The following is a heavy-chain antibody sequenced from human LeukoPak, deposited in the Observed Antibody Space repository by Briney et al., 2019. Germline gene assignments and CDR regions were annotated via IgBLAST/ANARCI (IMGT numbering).Heavy chain of an antibody. Sequence: GGSLRLSCAASGFTFSSCAMSWVRQAPGKGLEWVSGISGSGGGPIYADSVKGRFTISRDNSKNTLYLQMNSLSTEDTALYYCAKRMTTVTNFDYWGQGTLVTVSS. D-gene: IGHD4-17*01. CDR2: ISGSGGGP. CDR3: AKRMTTVTNFDY. J-gene: IGHJ4*02. CDR1: GFTFSSCA. V-gene: IGHV3-23*01.